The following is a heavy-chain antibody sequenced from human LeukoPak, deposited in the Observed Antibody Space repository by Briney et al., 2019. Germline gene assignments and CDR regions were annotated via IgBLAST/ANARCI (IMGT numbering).Heavy chain of an antibody. V-gene: IGHV3-48*01. D-gene: IGHD6-13*01. CDR2: ISSGSSTM. Sequence: GGSLRLSCAASGFTFSSYSMNWVRQAPGKGLEWVSYISSGSSTMYYADSVRGRFTISRDDAKNSLYLQMDSLRAEDTVVYYCARRPIAAAGISDYWGQGTLVTVSS. J-gene: IGHJ4*02. CDR1: GFTFSSYS. CDR3: ARRPIAAAGISDY.